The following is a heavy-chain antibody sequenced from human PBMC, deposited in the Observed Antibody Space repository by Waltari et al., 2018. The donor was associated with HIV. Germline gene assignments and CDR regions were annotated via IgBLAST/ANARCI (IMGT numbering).Heavy chain of an antibody. CDR2: GSAYNGNT. CDR3: ARDNWNDYYYYGMDV. Sequence: VQLVQSGAEVKKPGASVTVSCKASGYTFTCFGLSWVRQASGQGLEWRGWGSAYNGNTNYAQKLQGRVTMTTDTSTSTANMELRSLRSDDTAVFYCARDNWNDYYYYGMDVWGQGTTVTVSS. J-gene: IGHJ6*02. D-gene: IGHD1-1*01. V-gene: IGHV1-18*01. CDR1: GYTFTCFG.